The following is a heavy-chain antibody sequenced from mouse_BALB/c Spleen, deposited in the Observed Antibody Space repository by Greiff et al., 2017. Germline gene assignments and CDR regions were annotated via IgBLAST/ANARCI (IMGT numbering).Heavy chain of an antibody. Sequence: QVQLQQSGAELMKPGASVKISCKATGYTFSSYWIEWVKQRPGHGLEWIGEILPGSGSTNYNEKFKGKATFTADTSSNTAYMQLSSLTSEDSAVYYCARVPSITTVVAPDYWGQGTTLTVSS. J-gene: IGHJ2*01. CDR2: ILPGSGST. CDR1: GYTFSSYW. D-gene: IGHD1-1*01. CDR3: ARVPSITTVVAPDY. V-gene: IGHV1-9*01.